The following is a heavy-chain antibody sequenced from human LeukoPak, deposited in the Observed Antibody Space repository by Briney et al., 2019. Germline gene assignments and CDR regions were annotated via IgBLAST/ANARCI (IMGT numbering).Heavy chain of an antibody. D-gene: IGHD2-15*01. CDR3: ARDLDGEGYCSGGSCWNL. V-gene: IGHV1-2*02. CDR2: INPNSGGT. CDR1: GYTFTGYY. J-gene: IGHJ4*02. Sequence: ASVKVSCKASGYTFTGYYMHWVRQAPGQGLEWMGWINPNSGGTNYAQKFQGRVTMTRDTSISTACMELSRLRSDDTAVYYCARDLDGEGYCSGGSCWNLWGQGTLVTVPS.